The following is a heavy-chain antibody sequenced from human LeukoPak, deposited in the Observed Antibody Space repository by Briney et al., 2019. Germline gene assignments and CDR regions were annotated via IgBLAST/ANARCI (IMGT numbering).Heavy chain of an antibody. V-gene: IGHV3-74*01. D-gene: IGHD4-23*01. Sequence: GGSLRLSCAASGFTLSSYWMNWVRQAPGKGLVWVSRIASDGSSTTYADSVKGRFSISRDNAKNTLYLQMNSLRVEDTAVYYCARGRPHGNDYWGQGTLVTVPS. CDR3: ARGRPHGNDY. CDR2: IASDGSST. CDR1: GFTLSSYW. J-gene: IGHJ4*02.